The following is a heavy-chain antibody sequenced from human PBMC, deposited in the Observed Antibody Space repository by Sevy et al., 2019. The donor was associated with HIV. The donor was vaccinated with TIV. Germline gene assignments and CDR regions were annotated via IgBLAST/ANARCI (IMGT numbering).Heavy chain of an antibody. CDR2: IGTAGDT. D-gene: IGHD1-26*01. Sequence: GGSLRLSCAASGFTFSRYDMHWVRQATGKGLEWVSSIGTAGDTYYPGSVKGRFTISRENANKSLYLQMNSLIAGDTAVYYCARGTRYSGSYYLGDDAFDIWGQGTMVTVSS. CDR3: ARGTRYSGSYYLGDDAFDI. CDR1: GFTFSRYD. V-gene: IGHV3-13*01. J-gene: IGHJ3*02.